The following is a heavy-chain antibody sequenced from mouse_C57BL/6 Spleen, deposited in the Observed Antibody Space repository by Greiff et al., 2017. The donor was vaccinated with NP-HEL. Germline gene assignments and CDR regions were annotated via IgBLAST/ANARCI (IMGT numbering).Heavy chain of an antibody. CDR3: AKTLIYYGNYYYAMDN. CDR2: IWRGGST. V-gene: IGHV2-5*01. Sequence: VKLQESGPGLVQPSQSLSITCTVSGFSLTSYGVHWVRQSPGKGLEWLGVIWRGGSTDYNAAFMSSLSITKDNSKSQVFFKMNSLQADDTAIYYCAKTLIYYGNYYYAMDNWGKGTSVTVSS. D-gene: IGHD2-1*01. J-gene: IGHJ4*01. CDR1: GFSLTSYG.